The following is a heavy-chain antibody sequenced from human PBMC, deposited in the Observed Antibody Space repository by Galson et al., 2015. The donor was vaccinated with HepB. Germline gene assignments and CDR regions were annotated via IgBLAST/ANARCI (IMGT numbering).Heavy chain of an antibody. CDR1: GFSLSSSGMC. Sequence: ALVKPTQTLTLTCTFSGFSLSSSGMCVSWIRQSPGKALEWLARIDWDDDKYYSTSLKTRLTISKDTSKNQMVLTMTNMDPVDTATYYCARSRGYSYGLFDYWGQGTLVTVSS. D-gene: IGHD5-18*01. V-gene: IGHV2-70*11. J-gene: IGHJ4*02. CDR2: IDWDDDK. CDR3: ARSRGYSYGLFDY.